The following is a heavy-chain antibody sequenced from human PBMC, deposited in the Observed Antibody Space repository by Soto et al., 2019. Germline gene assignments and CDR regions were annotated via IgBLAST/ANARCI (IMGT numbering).Heavy chain of an antibody. CDR1: GGSISSYY. CDR2: IYFRGST. CDR3: SSHMVRRVLLAY. J-gene: IGHJ1*01. Sequence: PSETLSLTCTVSGGSISSYYWSWIRQPPGKGLEWIGYIYFRGSTNYNPSLKSRVTISVDTSKNQFSLKLSSVTAADTAVYYCSSHMVRRVLLAYCGQGSLVPVSS. D-gene: IGHD3-10*01. V-gene: IGHV4-59*08.